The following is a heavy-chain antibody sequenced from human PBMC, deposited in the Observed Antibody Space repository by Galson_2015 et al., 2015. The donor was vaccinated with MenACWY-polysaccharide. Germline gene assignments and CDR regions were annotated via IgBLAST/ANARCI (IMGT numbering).Heavy chain of an antibody. CDR3: ARNPSRVDIAAASH. J-gene: IGHJ4*02. V-gene: IGHV3-33*01. Sequence: SLRLSCAGSGFNFGGNGLHWVRQAPGKGLEWVALIRNDGRKHYPDAVKGRFTISRDNSKNTLHLQMNSLRTEDTAVYYCARNPSRVDIAAASHWGPGALVSASS. CDR2: IRNDGRK. CDR1: GFNFGGNG. D-gene: IGHD6-13*01.